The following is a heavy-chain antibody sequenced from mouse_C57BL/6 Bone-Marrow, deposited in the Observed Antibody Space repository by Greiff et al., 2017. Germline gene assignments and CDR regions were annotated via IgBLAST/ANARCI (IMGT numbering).Heavy chain of an antibody. J-gene: IGHJ3*01. Sequence: VQLQQPGAELVKPGASVKMSCKASGYTFTSYWITWVKQRPGQGLEWIGDIYPGSGSTNYNEKFKSKATLTVDTSSSTAYMQLSSLTSEDSAVYYCASYPGPQCYGSSYEVAYWGQGTLVTVSA. V-gene: IGHV1-55*01. CDR3: ASYPGPQCYGSSYEVAY. D-gene: IGHD1-1*01. CDR2: IYPGSGST. CDR1: GYTFTSYW.